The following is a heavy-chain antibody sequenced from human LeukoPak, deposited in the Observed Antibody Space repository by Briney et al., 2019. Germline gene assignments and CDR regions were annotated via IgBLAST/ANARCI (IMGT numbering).Heavy chain of an antibody. D-gene: IGHD3-22*01. CDR2: ISYDGSNK. CDR1: GFTFSSYA. J-gene: IGHJ4*02. CDR3: ARSSLGYYYDSSGYGIFDY. V-gene: IGHV3-30-3*01. Sequence: PGGSLRLSCAASGFTFSSYAMHWVRQAPGKGLEWVAVISYDGSNKYYADSVKGRLTISRDNSKNTLYLQMNSLRAEDTAVYYCARSSLGYYYDSSGYGIFDYWGQGTLVTVSS.